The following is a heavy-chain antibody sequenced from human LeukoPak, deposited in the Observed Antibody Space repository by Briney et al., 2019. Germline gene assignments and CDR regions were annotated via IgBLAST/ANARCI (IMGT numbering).Heavy chain of an antibody. CDR1: GYTFTGYY. V-gene: IGHV1-2*02. J-gene: IGHJ6*03. D-gene: IGHD5-12*01. Sequence: GASVKVSCKASGYTFTGYYMHWVRQAPGQGLEWMGWINPNSGGTNYAQKFQGRVTMTRDTSISTAYMELSRLRSDDTAVYYCARGVATTNLPQYYYYMDVWGKGTTVTVSS. CDR3: ARGVATTNLPQYYYYMDV. CDR2: INPNSGGT.